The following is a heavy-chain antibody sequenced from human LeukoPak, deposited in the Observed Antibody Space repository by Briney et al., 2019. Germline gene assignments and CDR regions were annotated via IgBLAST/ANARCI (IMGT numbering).Heavy chain of an antibody. D-gene: IGHD4-23*01. CDR2: IIPIFGTA. J-gene: IGHJ4*02. CDR1: GGTFSSYA. V-gene: IGHV1-69*13. CDR3: ARDRAYGGSSFGY. Sequence: ASVKVSCKASGGTFSSYAISWVRQAPGQGLEWMGGIIPIFGTANYAQKFQGRVTITADESTSTAYMELSSLRSEDTAVYYCARDRAYGGSSFGYWGQGTLVTVSS.